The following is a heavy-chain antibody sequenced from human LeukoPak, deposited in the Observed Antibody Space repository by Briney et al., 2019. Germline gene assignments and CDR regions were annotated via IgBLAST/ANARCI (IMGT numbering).Heavy chain of an antibody. Sequence: GGSLRLSCVASGFTFSSYSMNWVRQAPGKGLEWVSSISSSSSYIYYADSVKGRFTISRDNAKNSLCLQMNSLRAEDTAVYYCARVGDYYDSSGPVPYWGQGTLVTVSS. V-gene: IGHV3-21*01. J-gene: IGHJ4*02. CDR1: GFTFSSYS. CDR2: ISSSSSYI. D-gene: IGHD3-22*01. CDR3: ARVGDYYDSSGPVPY.